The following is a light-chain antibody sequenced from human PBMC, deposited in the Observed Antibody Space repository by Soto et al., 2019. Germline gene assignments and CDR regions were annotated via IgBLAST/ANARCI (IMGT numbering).Light chain of an antibody. CDR1: SSNIGAGYD. J-gene: IGLJ3*02. Sequence: QSVLTQPPSVSGAPGQRVTISCTGSSSNIGAGYDVHWCQQLPGTAPKLLIYRNTNRPSGVPDRFSGSKSGTSASLAITGLQAEDEADYYCQSYDSSLSGSVFGGGTKVTVL. CDR3: QSYDSSLSGSV. CDR2: RNT. V-gene: IGLV1-40*01.